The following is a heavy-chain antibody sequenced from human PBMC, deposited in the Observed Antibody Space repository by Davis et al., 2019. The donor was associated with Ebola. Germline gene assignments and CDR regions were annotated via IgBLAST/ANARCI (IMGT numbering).Heavy chain of an antibody. Sequence: AGSLRLSCAASGFTFSSYGMHWVRQAPGKGLEWVAVIWYDGSNKYYADSVKGRFTISRDNSKNTLYLQMNSLRAEDTAVYYCARVGWLREGGLFDYWGQGTLVTVSS. J-gene: IGHJ4*02. CDR3: ARVGWLREGGLFDY. V-gene: IGHV3-33*08. D-gene: IGHD5-12*01. CDR2: IWYDGSNK. CDR1: GFTFSSYG.